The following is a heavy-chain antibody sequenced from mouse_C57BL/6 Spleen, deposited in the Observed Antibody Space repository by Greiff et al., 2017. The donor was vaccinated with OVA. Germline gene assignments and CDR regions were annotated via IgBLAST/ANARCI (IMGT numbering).Heavy chain of an antibody. J-gene: IGHJ4*01. CDR2: INPNNGGT. D-gene: IGHD2-4*01. CDR1: GYTFTDYN. V-gene: IGHV1-18*01. CDR3: ARRDYEGHYYAMDY. Sequence: VQLQQSGPELVKPGASVKIPCKASGYTFTDYNMDWVKQSHGKSLEWIGDINPNNGGTIYNQKFKGKATLTVDKSSSTAYMELRSLTSEDTAVYYCARRDYEGHYYAMDYWGQGTSVTVSS.